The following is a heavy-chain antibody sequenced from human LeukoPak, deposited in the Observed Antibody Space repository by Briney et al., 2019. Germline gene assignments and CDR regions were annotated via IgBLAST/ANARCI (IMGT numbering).Heavy chain of an antibody. CDR3: ARGRGSSIWYLPLEGGYYFVY. CDR2: ISSIRNYI. Sequence: GGSLRLSCAASKYTFSDYSMSSVRQAPGKGLEWVSSISSIRNYIYYADSVKGRFTVSRDNAKNSLYLQMNSLRAEDTAVYYCARGRGSSIWYLPLEGGYYFVYWGQGTLVTVSS. D-gene: IGHD6-13*01. CDR1: KYTFSDYS. J-gene: IGHJ4*02. V-gene: IGHV3-21*01.